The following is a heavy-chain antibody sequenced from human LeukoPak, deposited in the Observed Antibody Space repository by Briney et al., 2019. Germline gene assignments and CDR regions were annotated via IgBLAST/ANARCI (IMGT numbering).Heavy chain of an antibody. Sequence: GGSLRPSCAASGFMFSSYWMSWVRQAPGRGLEWVANIKEDGSEIYYVDSVKGRFTISRDNAKNSLYLQMNSLRAEDTAVYYCANEGGGAFDIWGQGTMVTVSS. CDR1: GFMFSSYW. D-gene: IGHD3-16*01. CDR2: IKEDGSEI. CDR3: ANEGGGAFDI. J-gene: IGHJ3*02. V-gene: IGHV3-7*01.